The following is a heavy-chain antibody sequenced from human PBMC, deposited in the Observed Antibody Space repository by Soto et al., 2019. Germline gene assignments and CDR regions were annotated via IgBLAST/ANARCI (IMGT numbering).Heavy chain of an antibody. V-gene: IGHV1-2*02. CDR1: GYTFTGYY. CDR2: INPNSGGT. CDR3: ARGIDYYGSGSPFDP. D-gene: IGHD3-10*01. Sequence: ASVKVSCKASGYTFTGYYMDWVRQAPGQGLEWMGWINPNSGGTNYAQKFQGRVTMTRDTSISTAYMELSRLRSDDTAVYSCARGIDYYGSGSPFDPWGQGTLVTVSS. J-gene: IGHJ5*02.